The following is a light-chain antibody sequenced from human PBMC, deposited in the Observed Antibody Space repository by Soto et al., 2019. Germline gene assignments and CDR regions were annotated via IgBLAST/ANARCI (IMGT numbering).Light chain of an antibody. Sequence: QSVLTQSPSVSAAPGQKVTISCSGSSSNIGNNYVSWYQQLPGTAPKLLIYDNNKRPSGIPDQFSGSKSGTSGTLDITGLQTGDEADYYCATWDGSLPGEVFGGGTKLTVL. J-gene: IGLJ2*01. CDR2: DNN. CDR3: ATWDGSLPGEV. V-gene: IGLV1-51*01. CDR1: SSNIGNNY.